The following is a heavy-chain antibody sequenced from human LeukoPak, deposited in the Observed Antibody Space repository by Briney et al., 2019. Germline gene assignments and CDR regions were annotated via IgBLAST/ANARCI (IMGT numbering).Heavy chain of an antibody. J-gene: IGHJ4*02. D-gene: IGHD2-2*01. V-gene: IGHV3-30*02. CDR3: AKDLIVVVPAAIPLHTIGPPDY. CDR1: GFTFSSYG. Sequence: GGSLRLSCAASGFTFSSYGMHWVRQAPGKGLEWVAFIRYDGSNKYYADSVKGRFTISRDNSKNTLYLQMNSLRAEDTAVYYCAKDLIVVVPAAIPLHTIGPPDYWGQGTLVTVSS. CDR2: IRYDGSNK.